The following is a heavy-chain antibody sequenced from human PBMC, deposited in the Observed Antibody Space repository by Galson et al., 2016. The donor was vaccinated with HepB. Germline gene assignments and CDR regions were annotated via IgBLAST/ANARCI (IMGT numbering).Heavy chain of an antibody. V-gene: IGHV1-69*11. Sequence: SVKVSCKASGGNFNPYAISWVRQAPGQGLEWMGRINPLLGSATYVQKFQGRLTLIADESSRTVYMELSSLRSDDTAVYFCAREYTSSWDGYWGQGTLVTASS. CDR2: INPLLGSA. J-gene: IGHJ4*02. D-gene: IGHD6-13*01. CDR3: AREYTSSWDGY. CDR1: GGNFNPYA.